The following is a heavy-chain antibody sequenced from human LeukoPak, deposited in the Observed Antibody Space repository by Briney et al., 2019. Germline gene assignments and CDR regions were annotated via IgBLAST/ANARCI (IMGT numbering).Heavy chain of an antibody. CDR2: IYSGGST. D-gene: IGHD3-3*01. V-gene: IGHV3-53*05. J-gene: IGHJ6*02. Sequence: GGSLRLSCAASGFSVSSDYINWFRQAPGKGLEWVSVIYSGGSTYYADSVEGRFTISRDTSKNTLHLHMNNLRPEDTAVYYCARGQYKDPAVLEWLLLPASVYYYYYGMDVWGQGTTVTVSS. CDR1: GFSVSSDY. CDR3: ARGQYKDPAVLEWLLLPASVYYYYYGMDV.